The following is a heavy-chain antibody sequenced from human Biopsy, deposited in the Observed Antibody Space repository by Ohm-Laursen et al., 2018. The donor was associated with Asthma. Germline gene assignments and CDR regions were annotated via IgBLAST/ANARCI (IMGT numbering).Heavy chain of an antibody. CDR1: GGTFNTYV. J-gene: IGHJ4*02. D-gene: IGHD2-2*01. CDR2: INSVFGTT. Sequence: SSAKVSCKSLGGTFNTYVIGWVRQAPGQGLEWMGGINSVFGTTTYPQKFQDRVTITADDSTSTVYMELSSLRSEDTAVYYCARKAGSCISRTCYSLDFWGQGNLVTVSS. CDR3: ARKAGSCISRTCYSLDF. V-gene: IGHV1-69*01.